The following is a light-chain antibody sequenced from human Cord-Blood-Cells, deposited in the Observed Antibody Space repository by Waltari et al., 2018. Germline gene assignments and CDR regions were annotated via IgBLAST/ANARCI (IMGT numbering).Light chain of an antibody. V-gene: IGKV3-11*01. CDR1: QSVSSY. J-gene: IGKJ2*01. Sequence: EIVLTQSPATLSLSPGERATLPCRASQSVSSYLAWYQQKPGQAPRLLIYDASNRATGIPARFSGSGSGTDFTLTISSLEPEDCAVYYCQQRSNWPPYTFGQGTKLEIK. CDR3: QQRSNWPPYT. CDR2: DAS.